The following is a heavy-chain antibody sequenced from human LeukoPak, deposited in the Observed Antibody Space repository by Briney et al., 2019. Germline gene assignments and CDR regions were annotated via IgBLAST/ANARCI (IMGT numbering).Heavy chain of an antibody. CDR1: GFTVSSNY. D-gene: IGHD3-9*01. CDR2: IYSGGST. J-gene: IGHJ4*02. V-gene: IGHV3-53*01. CDR3: AKDPPYADFDWLLNY. Sequence: GGSLRLSCAASGFTVSSNYMSWVRQAPGKGLEWVSVIYSGGSTYYADSVKGRFTISRDNSKNTLYLQMNSLRAEDTAVYYCAKDPPYADFDWLLNYWGQGTLVTVSS.